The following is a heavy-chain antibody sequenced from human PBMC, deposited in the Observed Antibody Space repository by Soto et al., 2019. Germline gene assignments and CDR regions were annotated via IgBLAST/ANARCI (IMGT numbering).Heavy chain of an antibody. D-gene: IGHD3-10*01. CDR1: GFTFSDHY. V-gene: IGHV3-72*01. CDR3: ARGRSGSHIAFDY. J-gene: IGHJ4*02. Sequence: PGGSLRLSCAASGFTFSDHYMDWVRQAPGKGLEWVGRIRNKANSYTTEYAASVKGRFTISRDESENSLYLQMNSLKTEDTAVYYCARGRSGSHIAFDYWGQGALVTVSS. CDR2: IRNKANSYTT.